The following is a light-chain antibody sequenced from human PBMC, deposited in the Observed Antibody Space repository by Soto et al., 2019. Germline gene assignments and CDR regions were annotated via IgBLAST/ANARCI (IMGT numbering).Light chain of an antibody. J-gene: IGKJ1*01. V-gene: IGKV3-20*01. CDR2: GAS. CDR3: QQYNSWLWT. CDR1: QSISSRY. Sequence: EIVLTQSPGTLSLSPGERATLSCRASQSISSRYLAWYQQKPGQAPRLLIYGASSRATGIPARFSGSGSGTEFTLIISSLQSEDSAVYYCQQYNSWLWTFGQGTKVDI.